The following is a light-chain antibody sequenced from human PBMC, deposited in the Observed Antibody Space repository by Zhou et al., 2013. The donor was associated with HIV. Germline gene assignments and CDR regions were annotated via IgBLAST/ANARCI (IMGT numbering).Light chain of an antibody. CDR3: QQSSSTFRT. Sequence: DIQMTQSPSSLSASVGDRVTITCQASQDISNYLNWYQQKPGKAPKLLIYDASNLETGVPSRFSGSGSGTDFTLTISSLQPEDFATYYCQQSSSTFRTFGQGTKVEIK. J-gene: IGKJ1*01. CDR1: QDISNY. V-gene: IGKV1-33*01. CDR2: DAS.